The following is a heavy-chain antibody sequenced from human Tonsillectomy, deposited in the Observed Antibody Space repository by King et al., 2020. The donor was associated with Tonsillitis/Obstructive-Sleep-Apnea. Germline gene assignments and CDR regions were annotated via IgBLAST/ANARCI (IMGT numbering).Heavy chain of an antibody. CDR1: GFTFSSYG. Sequence: QLVQSGGGVVQPGRSLRLSCAASGFTFSSYGMHWVRQAPGKGLEWVAVISYDGSNKYYAYSVKGRFTISRDNSKNTLYLQMNSLRAEDTAVYYCAKGGTSGYSYGFYFDYWGQGTLVTVSS. CDR2: ISYDGSNK. V-gene: IGHV3-30*18. J-gene: IGHJ4*02. CDR3: AKGGTSGYSYGFYFDY. D-gene: IGHD5-18*01.